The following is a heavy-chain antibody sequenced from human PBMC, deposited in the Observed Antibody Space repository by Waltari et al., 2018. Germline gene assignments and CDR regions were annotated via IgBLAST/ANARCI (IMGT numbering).Heavy chain of an antibody. J-gene: IGHJ4*02. CDR2: IYHSGST. CDR3: ARDRGAADYIDY. CDR1: GYPIGSGFY. V-gene: IGHV4-38-2*02. D-gene: IGHD3-10*01. Sequence: QVQLQESGPGLVKPSETLSLTCAVSGYPIGSGFYWGWFRQPPGKGLEWIGSIYHSGSTYYNPSLKSRVSLSVDTSTNQFSLNLISVTAADTALYYCARDRGAADYIDYWGQGTLVTVSS.